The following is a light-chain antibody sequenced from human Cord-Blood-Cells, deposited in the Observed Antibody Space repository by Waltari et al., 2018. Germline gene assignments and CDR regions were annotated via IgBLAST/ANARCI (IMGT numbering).Light chain of an antibody. Sequence: QSALTQPASVSGSPGQSITIPCTWTNSDVWSYNLFSWYQQHPGKAPKLMIYEGSKRPSGVSNRFSGSKSGNTASLTISGLQAEDEADYYCCSYAGSSTYVFGGGTKLTVL. J-gene: IGLJ3*02. CDR2: EGS. CDR3: CSYAGSSTYV. V-gene: IGLV2-23*01. CDR1: NSDVWSYNL.